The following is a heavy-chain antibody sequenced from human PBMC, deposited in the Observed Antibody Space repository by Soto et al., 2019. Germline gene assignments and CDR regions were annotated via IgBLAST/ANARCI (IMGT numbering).Heavy chain of an antibody. CDR2: IYYSGST. V-gene: IGHV4-39*01. CDR1: GGSISSSSYY. CDR3: ARHPSGYSSGWTDY. Sequence: SETLSLTCTVSGGSISSSSYYWGWIRQPPGKGLEWIGSIYYSGSTYYNPSLKSRVTISVDTSKNQFSLKLSSVTAADTAVYYCARHPSGYSSGWTDYWGQGTLVTVSS. J-gene: IGHJ4*02. D-gene: IGHD6-19*01.